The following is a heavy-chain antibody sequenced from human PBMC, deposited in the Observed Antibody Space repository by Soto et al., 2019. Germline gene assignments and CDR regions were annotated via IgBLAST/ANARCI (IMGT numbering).Heavy chain of an antibody. D-gene: IGHD4-4*01. Sequence: SVKVSCKASGGTFSSYAISWVRQAPGQGLEWMGGIIPIFGTANYAQKFQGRVTITADESTSTAYMELSSLRSEDTAVYYCARVVTTSWGSFYYGMDVWGQGTTVTVSS. CDR1: GGTFSSYA. CDR3: ARVVTTSWGSFYYGMDV. CDR2: IIPIFGTA. V-gene: IGHV1-69*13. J-gene: IGHJ6*02.